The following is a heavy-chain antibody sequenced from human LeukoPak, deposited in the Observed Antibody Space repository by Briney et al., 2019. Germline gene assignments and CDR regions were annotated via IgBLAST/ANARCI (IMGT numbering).Heavy chain of an antibody. CDR3: AKTPGFYGPFDY. J-gene: IGHJ4*02. V-gene: IGHV3-23*01. CDR1: GFTFSSYA. CDR2: ISGSGGST. D-gene: IGHD3-3*01. Sequence: GGSLRLSCAASGFTFSSYAMSWVRQAPGKGLEWVSAISGSGGSTYYADSVKGRFTTSRDNSKNTLYLQMDSLRAEDTAVYYCAKTPGFYGPFDYWGQGTLVTVSS.